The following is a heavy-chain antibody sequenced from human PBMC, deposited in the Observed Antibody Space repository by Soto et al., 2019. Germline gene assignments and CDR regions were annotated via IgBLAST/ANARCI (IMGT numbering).Heavy chain of an antibody. Sequence: QVQLVESGGGVVQPGTSLRVSCGASGFTFSAYVMHWVRQAPGKGLEWVAAISYDGNSEYYAASVKGRFTDSRDNSKNTVFLQMNTLRVEDTAVYYCARGIIQDVEYWGQGTLVTVSS. CDR3: ARGIIQDVEY. J-gene: IGHJ4*02. V-gene: IGHV3-30-3*01. D-gene: IGHD3-3*01. CDR2: ISYDGNSE. CDR1: GFTFSAYV.